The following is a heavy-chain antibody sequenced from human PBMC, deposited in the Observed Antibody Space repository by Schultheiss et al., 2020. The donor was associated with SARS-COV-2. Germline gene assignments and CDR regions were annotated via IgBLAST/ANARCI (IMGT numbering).Heavy chain of an antibody. D-gene: IGHD2-2*01. CDR2: ISGSGGST. V-gene: IGHV3-23*01. CDR3: AKEKGSGSTSLSV. J-gene: IGHJ6*04. Sequence: GESLKISCAASGFTFSSSAMSWVRQAPGKGLEWVSTISGSGGSTYHAHSVKGRFTISRDNSKNTLYLQMNSLRAEDTAVYYCAKEKGSGSTSLSVWGKGTTVTVSS. CDR1: GFTFSSSA.